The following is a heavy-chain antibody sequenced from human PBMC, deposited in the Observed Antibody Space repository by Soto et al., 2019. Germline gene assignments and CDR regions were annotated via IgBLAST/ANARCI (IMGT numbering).Heavy chain of an antibody. V-gene: IGHV3-7*03. Sequence: GGSLRLSCAASGFPFSTYWMSWVRQAPGKGLEWVANIKDDGGEKYYVDSVKGRFTISRDNAKNSLYLQMNNLRAEDTAVYYCGSTPSSGGFDCWGQGTVVTVSS. CDR1: GFPFSTYW. J-gene: IGHJ4*02. D-gene: IGHD6-25*01. CDR2: IKDDGGEK. CDR3: GSTPSSGGFDC.